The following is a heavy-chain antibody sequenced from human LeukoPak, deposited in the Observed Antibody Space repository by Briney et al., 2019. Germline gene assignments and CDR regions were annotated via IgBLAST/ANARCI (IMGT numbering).Heavy chain of an antibody. CDR2: INWNGGST. J-gene: IGHJ6*03. V-gene: IGHV3-20*04. CDR3: ARVLSGRGSLYSYYYYMDV. CDR1: GFIFDDYG. D-gene: IGHD3-10*01. Sequence: GGSLRLSCAASGFIFDDYGMNWVRQAPGKGLEWVSGINWNGGSTGSSDSVKGRFTISRDNSKNTLYLQMNSLRAEDTAVYYCARVLSGRGSLYSYYYYMDVWGKGTTVTISS.